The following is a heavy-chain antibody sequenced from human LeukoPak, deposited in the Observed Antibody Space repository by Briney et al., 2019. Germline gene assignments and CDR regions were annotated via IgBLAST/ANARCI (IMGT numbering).Heavy chain of an antibody. Sequence: GGSLRLSCAASGFTFSSYWMHWVRQAPGKGLVWVSHIKSDGRSTSYADSVKGRFTISRDNAKNTVYLQMDSLRAEDTAVYFCARAKVAGTTLSDYWGQGTLVTVSS. CDR2: IKSDGRST. J-gene: IGHJ4*02. CDR3: ARAKVAGTTLSDY. D-gene: IGHD6-19*01. V-gene: IGHV3-74*01. CDR1: GFTFSSYW.